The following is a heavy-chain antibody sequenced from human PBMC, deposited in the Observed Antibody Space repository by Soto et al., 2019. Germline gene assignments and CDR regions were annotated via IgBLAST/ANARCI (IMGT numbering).Heavy chain of an antibody. J-gene: IGHJ3*02. D-gene: IGHD3-10*01. CDR2: IYYSGST. V-gene: IGHV4-59*01. Sequence: SETLSLTCTVSGGSISSYYWCWFRQPPGKGLEWIGYIYYSGSTNYNPSLKSRVTISVDTSKNQFSLKLSSVTAADTAVYYCARVWGGAFDIWGQGTMVTVS. CDR3: ARVWGGAFDI. CDR1: GGSISSYY.